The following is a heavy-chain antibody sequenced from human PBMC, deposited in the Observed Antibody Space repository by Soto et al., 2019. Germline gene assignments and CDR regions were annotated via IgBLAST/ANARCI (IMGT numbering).Heavy chain of an antibody. V-gene: IGHV6-1*01. D-gene: IGHD1-7*01. J-gene: IGHJ6*03. CDR3: AGTSSPQWYYMDV. CDR2: TSYTSRWYN. Sequence: PSQSLSLTCAISGDRVSRNSAAWNWIRQSPSRGLEWLGRTSYTSRWYNDYADAVISRITVNPDTSKNQFSLHLNTVTPEDTAVYYCAGTSSPQWYYMDVWDKGTTVTVSS. CDR1: GDRVSRNSAA.